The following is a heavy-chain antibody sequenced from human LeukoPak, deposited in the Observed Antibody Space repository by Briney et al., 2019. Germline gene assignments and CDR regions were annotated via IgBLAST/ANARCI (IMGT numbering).Heavy chain of an antibody. Sequence: ASVRVSCTASGYTFTSYDMNWVRQAPGQGGEGRGWINTNSGNTKYAQALKGRVILSLDTSENTAYLQISSLTAEDTAVYYCARDQSSSWSHYYYMAVWGKGTTVTVSS. CDR2: INTNSGNT. CDR3: ARDQSSSWSHYYYMAV. J-gene: IGHJ6*03. D-gene: IGHD6-13*01. V-gene: IGHV7-4-1*02. CDR1: GYTFTSYD.